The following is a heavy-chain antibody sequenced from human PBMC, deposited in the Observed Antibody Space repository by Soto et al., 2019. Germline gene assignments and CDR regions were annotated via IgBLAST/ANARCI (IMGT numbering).Heavy chain of an antibody. J-gene: IGHJ4*02. Sequence: ESGGGLVKPGGSLRLSCAASGFTFSSYSMNWVRQAPGKGLEWVSSISSSSSYIYYADSVKGRFTISRDNAKNSLYLQMNSLRAEDTAVYYCARPHPQKGGFDYWGQGTLVTVSS. CDR3: ARPHPQKGGFDY. CDR2: ISSSSSYI. CDR1: GFTFSSYS. V-gene: IGHV3-21*01.